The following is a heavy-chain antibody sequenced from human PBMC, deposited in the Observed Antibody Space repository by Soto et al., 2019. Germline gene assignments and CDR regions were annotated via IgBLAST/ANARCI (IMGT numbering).Heavy chain of an antibody. CDR2: TTGSGSS. J-gene: IGHJ5*02. CDR3: AKDDVSGDGLWLVSA. V-gene: IGHV3-53*01. D-gene: IGHD2-21*02. CDR1: GFTVSSNY. Sequence: GGSLRLSCAASGFTVSSNYMSWVRQAPGKGLEWVSGTTGSGSSIQYTASVKGRFTISRDNSKNTVYLQMDYLRAEDTAMYYCAKDDVSGDGLWLVSAWGQGTPVTVSS.